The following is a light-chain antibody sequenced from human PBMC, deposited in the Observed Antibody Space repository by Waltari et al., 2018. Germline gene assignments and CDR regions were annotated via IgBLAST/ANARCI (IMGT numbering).Light chain of an antibody. CDR1: QSVGSN. V-gene: IGKV3-15*01. CDR2: DTS. Sequence: EIVMTHSPATLSVSPGDRATLSCRASQSVGSNLAWYQQKPGQAPRLLISDTSSRATGVPARFSGSGSGTEFTLTISSLQSEDFAFYFCQQYNNWWTFGQGTKVEIK. J-gene: IGKJ1*01. CDR3: QQYNNWWT.